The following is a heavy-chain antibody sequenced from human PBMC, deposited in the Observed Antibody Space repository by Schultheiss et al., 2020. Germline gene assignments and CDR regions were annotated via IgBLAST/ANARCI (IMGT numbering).Heavy chain of an antibody. V-gene: IGHV4-39*01. CDR1: GGSISSSSYY. CDR2: IYYSGST. Sequence: SETLSLTCTVSGGSISSSSYYWDWIRQSPGKGLEWIGSIYYSGSTYYNPSLKSRVTISVDTSKNQFSLKLSSVTAADTAVYYCARSSPNHSHFDYWGQGTLVTVSS. J-gene: IGHJ4*02. CDR3: ARSSPNHSHFDY. D-gene: IGHD6-13*01.